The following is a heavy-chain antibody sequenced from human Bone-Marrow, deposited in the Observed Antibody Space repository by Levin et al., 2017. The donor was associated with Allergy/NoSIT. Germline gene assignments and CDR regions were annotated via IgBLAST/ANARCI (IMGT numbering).Heavy chain of an antibody. Sequence: GESLKISCAASGFTFSSYGMHWVRQAPGKGLEWVAVISYDGSNKYYADSVKGRFTISRDNSKNTLYLQMNSLRAEDTAVYYCAKGRGIMITVGGVTSWGQGTLVTVSS. V-gene: IGHV3-30*18. CDR3: AKGRGIMITVGGVTS. CDR2: ISYDGSNK. J-gene: IGHJ4*02. D-gene: IGHD3-16*01. CDR1: GFTFSSYG.